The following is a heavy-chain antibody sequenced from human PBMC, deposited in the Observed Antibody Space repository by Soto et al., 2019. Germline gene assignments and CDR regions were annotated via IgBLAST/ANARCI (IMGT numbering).Heavy chain of an antibody. CDR1: GFTFSSYA. D-gene: IGHD6-19*01. J-gene: IGHJ3*02. Sequence: GGSLRLSCAASGFTFSSYAMSWVRQAPGKGLEWVSAISGSGGSTYYADSVKGRFTISRDNSKNTLYLQMNSLRAEDTAVYYCAKDSTGYSSGWSQGMRAFDIWGQGTMVTVSS. CDR3: AKDSTGYSSGWSQGMRAFDI. CDR2: ISGSGGST. V-gene: IGHV3-23*01.